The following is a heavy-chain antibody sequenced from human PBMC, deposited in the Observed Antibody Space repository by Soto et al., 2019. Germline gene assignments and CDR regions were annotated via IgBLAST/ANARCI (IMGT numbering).Heavy chain of an antibody. CDR2: INPSGGST. CDR1: GYTFTSYY. V-gene: IGHV1-46*01. Sequence: ASVKVSCKASGYTFTSYYMHWVRQAPGQGLEWMGIINPSGGSTSYAQKLQGRVTMTTDTSSNTVYMELRSLGSDDTAVYYCARGGYYDNVWGKLSDYGLDVWGQGTTVTVSS. D-gene: IGHD3-16*01. J-gene: IGHJ6*02. CDR3: ARGGYYDNVWGKLSDYGLDV.